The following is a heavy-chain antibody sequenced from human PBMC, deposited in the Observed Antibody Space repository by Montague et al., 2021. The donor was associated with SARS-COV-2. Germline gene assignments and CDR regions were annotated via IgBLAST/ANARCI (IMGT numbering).Heavy chain of an antibody. J-gene: IGHJ5*02. V-gene: IGHV4-61*02. CDR1: GGSISSGSYY. Sequence: TLSLTCSVSGGSISSGSYYWSWIRQPAGKGLEWIGRIYTSGSTNYNPSLKSRVTISVDTSKNQFSLKLSSVTAADTAVYYCAREAPGRCSGGSCSLDSWFDPWGQGTLVTVSS. CDR2: IYTSGST. CDR3: AREAPGRCSGGSCSLDSWFDP. D-gene: IGHD2-15*01.